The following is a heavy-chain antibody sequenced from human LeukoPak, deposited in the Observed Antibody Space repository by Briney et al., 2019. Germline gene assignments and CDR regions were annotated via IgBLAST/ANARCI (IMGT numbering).Heavy chain of an antibody. D-gene: IGHD5-18*01. Sequence: SETLSLTCAVYGGSISSYYWSWIRQPSGKGLEWIGYIYYSGSTNYNPSLKSRVTISVDTSKNQFSLKLSSVTAADTAVYYCARTTEGGYTYDYFYYYYMDVWGKGTTVTISS. CDR2: IYYSGST. J-gene: IGHJ6*03. V-gene: IGHV4-59*01. CDR3: ARTTEGGYTYDYFYYYYMDV. CDR1: GGSISSYY.